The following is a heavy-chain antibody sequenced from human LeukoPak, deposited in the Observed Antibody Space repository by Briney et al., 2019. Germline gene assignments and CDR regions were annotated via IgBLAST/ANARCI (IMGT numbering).Heavy chain of an antibody. CDR1: GGSFSGYY. CDR3: ARGPPIVVVPAARIGGNWFDP. Sequence: NPSETLSLTCAVYGGSFSGYYWSWIRQPPGKGLEWIGEINHSGSTNYNPSLKSRVTISVDTSKNQFSLKLSSVTAADTAVYYCARGPPIVVVPAARIGGNWFDPWGQGTLVTVSS. D-gene: IGHD2-2*01. CDR2: INHSGST. V-gene: IGHV4-34*01. J-gene: IGHJ5*02.